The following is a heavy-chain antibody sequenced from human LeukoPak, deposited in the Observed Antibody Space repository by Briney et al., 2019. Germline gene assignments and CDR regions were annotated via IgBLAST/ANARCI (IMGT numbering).Heavy chain of an antibody. CDR3: AKGGSYDSSGYYSNPLYYFDY. CDR2: ISWNSGSI. J-gene: IGHJ4*02. CDR1: GFTFDDYA. V-gene: IGHV3-9*01. D-gene: IGHD3-22*01. Sequence: GGSLRLSCAASGFTFDDYAMHWVRQAPGKGLEWVSGISWNSGSIVYADSVKGRFTISRDNAKNPLYLQMNSLRADDTALYYCAKGGSYDSSGYYSNPLYYFDYWGQGTLVTVSS.